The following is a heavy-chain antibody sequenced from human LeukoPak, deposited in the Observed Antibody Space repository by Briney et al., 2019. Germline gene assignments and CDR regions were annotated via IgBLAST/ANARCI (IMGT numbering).Heavy chain of an antibody. V-gene: IGHV3-48*01. D-gene: IGHD4-23*01. Sequence: GGSLRLSCAASGFAFSSYSMNWVRQAPGKGLEWVSYISSSSSTIYYADSVKGRFTISRDNAKNSLYLQMNSLRAEDTAVYYCARDSYGGIDAFDIWRQGTMVTVSS. CDR2: ISSSSSTI. CDR1: GFAFSSYS. J-gene: IGHJ3*02. CDR3: ARDSYGGIDAFDI.